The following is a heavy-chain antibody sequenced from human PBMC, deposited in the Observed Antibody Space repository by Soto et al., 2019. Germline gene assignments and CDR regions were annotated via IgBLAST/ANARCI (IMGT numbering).Heavy chain of an antibody. Sequence: ASVKVSCKASGYTFTSYYMHWVRQAPGQGLEWMGIINPSGGSTSYAQKFQGRVTMTRDTSTSTVYMELSSLRSEDTAVYYCARDGIQVATIMNYYYYMDVWGKGTTVTVS. V-gene: IGHV1-46*03. CDR3: ARDGIQVATIMNYYYYMDV. CDR2: INPSGGST. D-gene: IGHD5-12*01. CDR1: GYTFTSYY. J-gene: IGHJ6*03.